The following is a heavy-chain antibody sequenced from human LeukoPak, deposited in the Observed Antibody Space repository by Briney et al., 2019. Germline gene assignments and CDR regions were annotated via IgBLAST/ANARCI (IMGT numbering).Heavy chain of an antibody. V-gene: IGHV4-39*07. CDR2: IYYSGST. J-gene: IGHJ4*02. Sequence: SETLSPTCTVSGGSISSSSYYWGWIRQPPGKGLEWIGSIYYSGSTYYNPSLKSRVTISVDTSKNQFSLKLSSVTAADTAVYYCARDTVTTGVWDYWGQGTLVTVSS. CDR1: GGSISSSSYY. CDR3: ARDTVTTGVWDY. D-gene: IGHD4-17*01.